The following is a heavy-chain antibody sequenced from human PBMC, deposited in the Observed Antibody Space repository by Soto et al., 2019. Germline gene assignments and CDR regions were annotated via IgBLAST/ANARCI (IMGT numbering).Heavy chain of an antibody. V-gene: IGHV3-30*18. D-gene: IGHD6-13*01. Sequence: GGSLRLSCAASGFTFSSYGMHWVRQAPGKGLEWVAVISYDGSNKYYADSVKGRFTISRDNSKNTLYLQMNSLRAEDTAVYYCAKDQQLVFHDAFDIWGQGTMVTVSS. CDR1: GFTFSSYG. J-gene: IGHJ3*02. CDR3: AKDQQLVFHDAFDI. CDR2: ISYDGSNK.